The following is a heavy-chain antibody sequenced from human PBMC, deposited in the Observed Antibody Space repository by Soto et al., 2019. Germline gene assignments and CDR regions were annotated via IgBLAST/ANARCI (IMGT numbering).Heavy chain of an antibody. CDR1: GYSFTNYW. CDR2: INPADSDA. Sequence: PGESLKISCKGSGYSFTNYWIGWVRQMPGKGLEWMGFINPADSDARYSPSFQGQVTISADKSISTAYLQWSSLKASDTAMYYCARTPPGSVFYFDYWGQGTLVTVSS. V-gene: IGHV5-51*01. J-gene: IGHJ4*02. D-gene: IGHD6-19*01. CDR3: ARTPPGSVFYFDY.